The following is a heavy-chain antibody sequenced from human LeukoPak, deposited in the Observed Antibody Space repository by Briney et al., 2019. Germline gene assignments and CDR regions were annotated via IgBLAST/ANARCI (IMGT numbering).Heavy chain of an antibody. CDR3: ASLGY. CDR2: IYSGGST. CDR1: GLIVTRDY. Sequence: PGGSLRLSCVVSGLIVTRDYMSWVRQAPGKGLEWVSAIYSGGSTYYADSVKGRFTISRDNSKNTRYLQMNSLRAADTAVYYCASLGYWGQGTLVTVSS. J-gene: IGHJ4*02. V-gene: IGHV3-66*02.